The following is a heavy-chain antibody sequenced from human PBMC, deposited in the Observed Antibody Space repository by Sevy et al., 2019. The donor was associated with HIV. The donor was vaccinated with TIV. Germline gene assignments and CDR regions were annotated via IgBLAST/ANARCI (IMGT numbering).Heavy chain of an antibody. CDR1: GFTFSSYA. D-gene: IGHD3-22*01. Sequence: GGSLRLACAASGFTFSSYAMSWVRQAPGKGLEWVSAFSGSGGSTYYADSVKGRFTISRDNSKNTLYLQMNSLRAEDTAVYYCAKDLVSYDSSGYYDYWGQGTLVTVSS. J-gene: IGHJ4*02. V-gene: IGHV3-23*01. CDR2: FSGSGGST. CDR3: AKDLVSYDSSGYYDY.